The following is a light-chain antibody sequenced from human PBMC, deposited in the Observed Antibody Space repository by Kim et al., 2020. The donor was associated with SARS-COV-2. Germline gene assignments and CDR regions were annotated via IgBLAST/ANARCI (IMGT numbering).Light chain of an antibody. J-gene: IGLJ1*01. CDR3: SSYTRRSAKYV. Sequence: SISIASTRTSSVIGSYSEDSWYRRHPGRGPKVIIYAVSTRPAGVSMSFSGSKSINAGTLTISELQEDNKADYNCSSYTRRSAKYVFGAGTKVTV. CDR2: AVS. V-gene: IGLV2-14*03. CDR1: SSVIGSYSE.